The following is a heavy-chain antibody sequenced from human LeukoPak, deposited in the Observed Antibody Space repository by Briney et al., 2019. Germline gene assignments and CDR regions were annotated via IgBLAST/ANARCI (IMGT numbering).Heavy chain of an antibody. Sequence: SETLSLTCTVSGGSITSSNWWSWVRQTPGKGLEWIGEIYHSGSTNYQPSLKSRVTMSVDKSKDQFSLKLTSVTAADTAVYYCVKRGNVANFDSWGQGILVTVSS. J-gene: IGHJ4*02. D-gene: IGHD5-12*01. V-gene: IGHV4-4*02. CDR3: VKRGNVANFDS. CDR2: IYHSGST. CDR1: GGSITSSNW.